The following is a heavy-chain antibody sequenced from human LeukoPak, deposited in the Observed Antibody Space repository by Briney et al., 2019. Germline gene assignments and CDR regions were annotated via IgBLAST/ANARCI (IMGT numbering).Heavy chain of an antibody. J-gene: IGHJ6*03. CDR3: ARDLMITVTNYYYYMDV. CDR1: GYTFTSYY. Sequence: ASVKVSCKASGYTFTSYYMHWVRQAPGQGLEWMGIINPSGGTTTYAQKFQGRVTMTRDMSTSTVYMELSSLRSEDTAVYYCARDLMITVTNYYYYMDVWGKGTTVTVSS. D-gene: IGHD4-17*01. CDR2: INPSGGTT. V-gene: IGHV1-46*01.